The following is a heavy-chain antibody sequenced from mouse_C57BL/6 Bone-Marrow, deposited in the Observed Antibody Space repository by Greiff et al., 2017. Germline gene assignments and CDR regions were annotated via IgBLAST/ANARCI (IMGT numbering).Heavy chain of an antibody. Sequence: EVKLQESGPGLVKPSQSLSLTCSVTGYSITSGYYWNWIRQFPGNKLEWMGYISYDGSNNYNPSLKNRISITRDTSKNQFFLKLNSVTTEDTATYYCAREGTTVVALYAMDYWGQGTSVTVSS. CDR2: ISYDGSN. CDR3: AREGTTVVALYAMDY. D-gene: IGHD1-1*01. V-gene: IGHV3-6*01. CDR1: GYSITSGYY. J-gene: IGHJ4*01.